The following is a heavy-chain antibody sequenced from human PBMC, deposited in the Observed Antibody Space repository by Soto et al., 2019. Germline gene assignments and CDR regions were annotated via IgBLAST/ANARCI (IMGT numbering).Heavy chain of an antibody. D-gene: IGHD3-16*02. CDR2: ISSNGGST. V-gene: IGHV3-64*01. CDR3: ARSHLGELSLLYY. Sequence: EVQLVESGGGLVQPGGSLRLSCAASGFTFSSYAMHWVRQAPGKGLEYVSAISSNGGSTYYANSVKGRFTISRDNSKNTRYLQMGSLRAEDMAVYYCARSHLGELSLLYYWGQGTLVTVSS. J-gene: IGHJ4*02. CDR1: GFTFSSYA.